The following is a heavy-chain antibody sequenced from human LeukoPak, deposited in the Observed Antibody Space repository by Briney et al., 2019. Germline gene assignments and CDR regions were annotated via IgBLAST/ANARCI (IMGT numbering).Heavy chain of an antibody. D-gene: IGHD6-25*01. J-gene: IGHJ4*02. CDR1: GFTFRSYG. CDR3: AKGSAASRPYYFDY. V-gene: IGHV3-33*06. CDR2: IWYDGTNK. Sequence: GGSLRLSCAASGFTFRSYGMHWVRQAPGKGLEWVAVIWYDGTNKYYADSVKGRFTISRENSKNTLYLQMNSLRAEDTAVYYCAKGSAASRPYYFDYWGQGTLVTVSS.